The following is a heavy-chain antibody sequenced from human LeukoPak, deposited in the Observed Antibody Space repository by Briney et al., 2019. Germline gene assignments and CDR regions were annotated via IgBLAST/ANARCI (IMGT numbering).Heavy chain of an antibody. Sequence: GGSLRLSCAASGFTFSSYWMHWVRQAPGKGLMWVSRINSDGSSITYADSVKGRFTISRDNAKNTLYLQMNSLRVEDTAVYYCAREGRVSGYDFDCWGQGTLVTVSP. V-gene: IGHV3-74*03. D-gene: IGHD5-12*01. CDR1: GFTFSSYW. CDR2: INSDGSSI. J-gene: IGHJ4*02. CDR3: AREGRVSGYDFDC.